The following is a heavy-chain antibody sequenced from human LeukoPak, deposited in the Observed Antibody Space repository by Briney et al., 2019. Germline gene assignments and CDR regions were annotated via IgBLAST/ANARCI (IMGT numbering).Heavy chain of an antibody. V-gene: IGHV4-39*01. J-gene: IGHJ4*02. Sequence: PSETLSLTCTVSGGSMRSSSYYWGWIRQPPGKGLEWMGSIYYSGSTYYNPSLKSRVTISVDTSKNQFSLKLSSVTAADTAVYYCARHGTICGVVTPFDYWGQGTLVTVYS. CDR3: ARHGTICGVVTPFDY. CDR1: GGSMRSSSYY. CDR2: IYYSGST. D-gene: IGHD3-3*01.